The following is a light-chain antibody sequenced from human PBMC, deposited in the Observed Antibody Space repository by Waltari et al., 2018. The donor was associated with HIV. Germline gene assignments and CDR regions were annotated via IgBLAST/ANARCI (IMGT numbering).Light chain of an antibody. J-gene: IGLJ3*02. CDR3: ASWDISLSAWV. CDR2: DNN. Sequence: QSVLTQPPSVSAAPRQKVTISCSGSTSNIGYNSVSWYQQFPGTAPKLLTYDNNHRPSGIPDRFSGSKSGTSATLVITGLQSGDEADYYCASWDISLSAWVFGGGTKLTV. CDR1: TSNIGYNS. V-gene: IGLV1-51*01.